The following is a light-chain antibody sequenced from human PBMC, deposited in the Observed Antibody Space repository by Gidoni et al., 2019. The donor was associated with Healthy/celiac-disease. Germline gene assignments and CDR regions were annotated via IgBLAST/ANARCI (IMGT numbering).Light chain of an antibody. CDR3: QQSYSTAT. V-gene: IGKV1-39*01. CDR1: QSISSY. Sequence: DIHMTQSPSSLSASVGDRVTITCRASQSISSYLNWYQQKPRFSGSGSGTDFTLTISSLQPEDFATYYCQQSYSTATFGQGTRLEIK. J-gene: IGKJ5*01.